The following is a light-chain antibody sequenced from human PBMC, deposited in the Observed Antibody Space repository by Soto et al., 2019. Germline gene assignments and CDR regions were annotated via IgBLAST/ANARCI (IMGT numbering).Light chain of an antibody. CDR1: TGAVTSGYY. V-gene: IGLV7-43*01. Sequence: QAVVTQEPSLTVSPGGTVTLTCASSTGAVTSGYYPTWFQQKPGQAPRALIYSTSKKQSWNPARFSGSLLGGKAALTLSGVQSEDEAEYYCLLYYGAAQVFGGGTKLTVL. J-gene: IGLJ3*02. CDR2: STS. CDR3: LLYYGAAQV.